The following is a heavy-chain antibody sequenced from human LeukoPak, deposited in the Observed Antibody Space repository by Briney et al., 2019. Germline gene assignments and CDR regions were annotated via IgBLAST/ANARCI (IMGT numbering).Heavy chain of an antibody. CDR1: GGSFSGYY. Sequence: PSETLSLTCAVYGGSFSGYYWSWIRQPPGKGLEWIGEINHSGSTNYNPSLKSRVTISVDTSKNRFSLKLSSVTAADTAVYYCASVLGYCSGGSCYSFDYWGQGTLVTVSS. D-gene: IGHD2-15*01. V-gene: IGHV4-34*01. CDR3: ASVLGYCSGGSCYSFDY. J-gene: IGHJ4*02. CDR2: INHSGST.